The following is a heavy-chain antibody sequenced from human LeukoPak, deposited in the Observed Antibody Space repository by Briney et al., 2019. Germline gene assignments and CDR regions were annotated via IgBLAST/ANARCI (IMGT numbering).Heavy chain of an antibody. Sequence: GGSLRLSCAASGFTFSNAWMNWVRQAPGKGLEWVGRIKSKTDGGTTDYAAPVKGRFTISRDDSKNTLYLQMNSLKTEDTAVYYCTNGNYVWGSYRYNYFDCWGQGTLVTVSS. CDR1: GFTFSNAW. D-gene: IGHD3-16*02. CDR2: IKSKTDGGTT. J-gene: IGHJ4*02. CDR3: TNGNYVWGSYRYNYFDC. V-gene: IGHV3-15*07.